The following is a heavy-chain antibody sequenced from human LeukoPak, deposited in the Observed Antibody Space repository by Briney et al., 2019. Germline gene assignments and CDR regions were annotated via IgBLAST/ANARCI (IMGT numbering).Heavy chain of an antibody. V-gene: IGHV3-74*01. CDR2: INSDGSST. J-gene: IGHJ4*02. Sequence: GGTLRLSCAASGFTFSSYWMHWVRQGPGKGLVWVSRINSDGSSTSYADSVKGRFTISRDNAKNTLYLQMNSLRAEDTAVYYCARVSTYSAIDYWGQGTLVTVSS. D-gene: IGHD1-26*01. CDR3: ARVSTYSAIDY. CDR1: GFTFSSYW.